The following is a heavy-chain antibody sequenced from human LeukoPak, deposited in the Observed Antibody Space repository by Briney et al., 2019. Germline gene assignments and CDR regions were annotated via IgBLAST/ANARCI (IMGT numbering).Heavy chain of an antibody. V-gene: IGHV3-23*01. CDR1: AFTFSIYD. J-gene: IGHJ4*02. CDR3: ARSRGHDY. D-gene: IGHD3/OR15-3a*01. CDR2: VISDGTT. Sequence: GGSLRLSCAASAFTFSIYDMSWVRQAPGKGLEWVSLVISDGTTYYADSVKGRFTISRDNSKNTVYLQMNSLRAEDTAVYYCARSRGHDYWGQGTLVTVSS.